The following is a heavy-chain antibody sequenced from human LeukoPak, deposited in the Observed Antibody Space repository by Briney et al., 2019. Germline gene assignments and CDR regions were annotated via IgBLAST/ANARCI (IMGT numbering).Heavy chain of an antibody. V-gene: IGHV4-38-2*02. CDR2: IYHSGST. CDR3: ASELVLLWFGRPQHDAFDI. J-gene: IGHJ3*02. Sequence: SETLSLTCTVSGYSISSGYYWGWIRQPPGKGLEWIGSIYHSGSTYYNPSLKSRVTISVDTSKNQFSLESRSMTAADTAVYYCASELVLLWFGRPQHDAFDIWGQGTMVTVSS. CDR1: GYSISSGYY. D-gene: IGHD3-10*01.